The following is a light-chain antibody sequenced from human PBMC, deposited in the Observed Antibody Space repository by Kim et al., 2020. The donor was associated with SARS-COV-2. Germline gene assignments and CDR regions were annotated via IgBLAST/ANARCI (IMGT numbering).Light chain of an antibody. CDR2: GAS. CDR3: QHPYT. J-gene: IGKJ2*01. CDR1: QSVSSSY. V-gene: IGKV3-20*01. Sequence: EIVLTQSPGTLSLSPGERATLSCRASQSVSSSYLAWYQQKPGQAPRLLIYGASSRATGIPDRFSGSGSGTDFTLTISRLEPEDFAVYYCQHPYTFGQGTKLEI.